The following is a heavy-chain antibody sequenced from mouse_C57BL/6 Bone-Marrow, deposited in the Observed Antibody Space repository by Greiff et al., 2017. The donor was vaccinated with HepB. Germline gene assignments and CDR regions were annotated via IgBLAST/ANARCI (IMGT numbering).Heavy chain of an antibody. J-gene: IGHJ4*01. CDR2: IRSKSNNYAT. D-gene: IGHD1-1*01. CDR3: ERHGSYYGSSRAMDY. Sequence: EVKLLESGGGLVQPKGSLKLSCAASGFSFNTYAMNWVRQAPGKGLEWVACIRSKSNNYATYYADSVKDRFSISSDDSESMLYLQINNLKTENTDMYYCERHGSYYGSSRAMDYWGQGTSVTVSS. CDR1: GFSFNTYA. V-gene: IGHV10-1*01.